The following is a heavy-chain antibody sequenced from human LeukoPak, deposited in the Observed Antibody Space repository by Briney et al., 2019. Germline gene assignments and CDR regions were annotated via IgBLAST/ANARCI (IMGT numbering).Heavy chain of an antibody. Sequence: SETLSLTCTVSGGSISSSSYYWGWIRQPPGKGLEWIGNIYYSGSTYYNPSLKSRVTISVDTSKNQFSLKLSSVTAADTAVYYCARDGGGRLWYFDLWGRGTLVTVSS. CDR2: IYYSGST. D-gene: IGHD3-16*01. CDR3: ARDGGGRLWYFDL. J-gene: IGHJ2*01. V-gene: IGHV4-39*07. CDR1: GGSISSSSYY.